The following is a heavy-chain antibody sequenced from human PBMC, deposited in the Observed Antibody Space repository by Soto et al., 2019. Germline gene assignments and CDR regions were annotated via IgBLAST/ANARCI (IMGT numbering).Heavy chain of an antibody. Sequence: PGGCLRLGSAASGLSVKSYRMKGVRQAPGKGLEWVSGIGTVGDTYYPGSVKGRFTISRENAKNSLYLQMNSLRAGDTAVYYCARDYCSGGNCYSLVFDIWGQGTMVTVSS. V-gene: IGHV3-13*01. CDR2: IGTVGDT. CDR3: ARDYCSGGNCYSLVFDI. D-gene: IGHD2-15*01. CDR1: GLSVKSYR. J-gene: IGHJ3*02.